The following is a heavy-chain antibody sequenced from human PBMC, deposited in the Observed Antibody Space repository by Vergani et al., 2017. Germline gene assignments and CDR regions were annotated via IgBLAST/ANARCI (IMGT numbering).Heavy chain of an antibody. J-gene: IGHJ5*02. Sequence: QVQLVQSGAEVKKPGASVKVSCKASGYTFTGYYMHWVRQAPGQGLEWMGWINPNSGGTNYAQKFQGRVTMTRDTSTSTAYMELSRLRSDDTAVYYCAGTRRYYDFWSGYYWFDPWGQGTLVTVSS. CDR1: GYTFTGYY. CDR3: AGTRRYYDFWSGYYWFDP. D-gene: IGHD3-3*01. V-gene: IGHV1-2*02. CDR2: INPNSGGT.